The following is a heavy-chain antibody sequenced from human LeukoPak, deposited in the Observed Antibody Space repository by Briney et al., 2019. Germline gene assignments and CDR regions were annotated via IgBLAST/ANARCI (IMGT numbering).Heavy chain of an antibody. CDR3: ARETPRRGETRDGYR. CDR2: IGSGGSPI. CDR1: GFTFSNYP. Sequence: PGGSLRLSCAASGFTFSNYPMNWVRQAPGKGLEWVSYIGSGGSPIYYADSVRGRFSISRDNPKNLLFLQINSLRVEDTAVYYCARETPRRGETRDGYRWGQGTVVTVSS. D-gene: IGHD5-24*01. J-gene: IGHJ4*02. V-gene: IGHV3-48*03.